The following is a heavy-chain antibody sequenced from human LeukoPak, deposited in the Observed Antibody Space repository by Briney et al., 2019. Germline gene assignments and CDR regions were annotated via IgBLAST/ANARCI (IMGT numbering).Heavy chain of an antibody. Sequence: GGSLRLSCDASGFSINTYTMYWVRQAPGQGLEWVSGIRNSDGMTYYADSVKGRFTISRDNAKNSLYLQMNSLRAEDTAVYYCAELGITMIGGVWGKGTTVTISS. D-gene: IGHD3-10*02. V-gene: IGHV3-48*03. CDR3: AELGITMIGGV. J-gene: IGHJ6*04. CDR1: GFSINTYT. CDR2: IRNSDGMT.